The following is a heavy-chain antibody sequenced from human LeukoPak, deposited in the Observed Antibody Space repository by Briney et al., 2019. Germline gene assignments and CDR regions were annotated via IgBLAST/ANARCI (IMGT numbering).Heavy chain of an antibody. Sequence: GGSLRLSCAASGFTFSSYAMHWVRQAPGKGLEWVAVISYDGSNKYYADSVKGRFTISRDNSKNTLYLQMNSLRAEDTAVYYCARDLTPPMYVWGSYRNPGFDYWGQGTLVTVSS. CDR3: ARDLTPPMYVWGSYRNPGFDY. V-gene: IGHV3-30-3*01. J-gene: IGHJ4*02. D-gene: IGHD3-16*02. CDR1: GFTFSSYA. CDR2: ISYDGSNK.